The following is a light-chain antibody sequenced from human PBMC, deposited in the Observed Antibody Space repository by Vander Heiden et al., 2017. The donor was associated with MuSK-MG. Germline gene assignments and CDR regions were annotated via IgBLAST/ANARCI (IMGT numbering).Light chain of an antibody. CDR1: NIGSKS. V-gene: IGLV3-21*02. Sequence: SSVLTQPPSVSAAPGPTARITCGGTNIGSKSVHWYQQRPGQAPGRVVYADSERPSGSAERCAGSNSGHTATLKISRVDAGEEADDYCQVGDRSSDRLKWVCGGGTKLTVL. CDR3: QVGDRSSDRLKWV. CDR2: ADS. J-gene: IGLJ3*02.